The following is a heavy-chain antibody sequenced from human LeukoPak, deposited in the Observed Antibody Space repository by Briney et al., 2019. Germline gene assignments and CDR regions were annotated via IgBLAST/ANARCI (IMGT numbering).Heavy chain of an antibody. CDR2: IYYSGST. CDR3: ARETTVVTLGAFDI. CDR1: GGSISSYY. D-gene: IGHD4-23*01. J-gene: IGHJ3*02. V-gene: IGHV4-59*01. Sequence: SETLSLTCTVSGGSISSYYWSWIRQPPGKGLEWIGYIYYSGSTNYNPSLKSRVTISVDTSKNQFSLKLSSVTAADTAVYYCARETTVVTLGAFDIWGQGTMVTVSS.